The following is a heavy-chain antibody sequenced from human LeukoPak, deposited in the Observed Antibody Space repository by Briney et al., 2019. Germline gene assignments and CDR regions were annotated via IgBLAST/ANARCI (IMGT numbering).Heavy chain of an antibody. CDR1: GYTFSSYW. Sequence: GESLKISCKGSGYTFSSYWIGWGRQMPGKGLEWMGIIYPDDSDTRYSPSFQGQVTISADKSISTAYLQWSSLKASDTAMYYCARLAYCSNDVCYSNYYYSMDVWGKGTTVTVSS. D-gene: IGHD2-8*01. CDR2: IYPDDSDT. J-gene: IGHJ6*03. CDR3: ARLAYCSNDVCYSNYYYSMDV. V-gene: IGHV5-51*01.